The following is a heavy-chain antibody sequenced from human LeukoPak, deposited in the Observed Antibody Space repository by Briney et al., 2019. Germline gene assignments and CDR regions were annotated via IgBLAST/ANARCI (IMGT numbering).Heavy chain of an antibody. CDR3: ARSNYYGSGSYYN. V-gene: IGHV1-2*06. CDR2: INPNSGGT. D-gene: IGHD3-10*01. Sequence: ASVKVSCKASGYTFTGYYMHWVRQAPGQGLEWMGRINPNSGGTNYALKFQGRVTMTRDTSISTAYMELSRLRSDDTAVYYCARSNYYGSGSYYNLGQGTLVTVSS. CDR1: GYTFTGYY. J-gene: IGHJ4*02.